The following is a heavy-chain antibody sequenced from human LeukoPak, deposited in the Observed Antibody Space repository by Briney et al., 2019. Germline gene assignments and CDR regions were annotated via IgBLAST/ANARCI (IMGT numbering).Heavy chain of an antibody. CDR1: GGSISSSNYY. J-gene: IGHJ5*01. CDR2: VYYSGNT. Sequence: SETLSLTCTVSGGSISSSNYYWGWIRQPPGKGLEWIGYVYYSGNTNYNPSLKSRVTISLDTSKNQFSLKMTSVTAADTAVYYCARRTPVTPNSFDSWGQGTLVTVSS. CDR3: ARRTPVTPNSFDS. V-gene: IGHV4-61*05. D-gene: IGHD4-17*01.